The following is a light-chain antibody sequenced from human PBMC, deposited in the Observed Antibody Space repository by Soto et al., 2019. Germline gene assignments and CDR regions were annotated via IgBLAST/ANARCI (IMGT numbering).Light chain of an antibody. CDR1: QTISTY. J-gene: IGKJ4*01. Sequence: DIQMTQSPSSLSASVGDRVTITCRASQTISTYLNWYQQKPGKAPRLLIYDASSLLSGIPTRFSGSGSGTDFTLTIASLQPEDFSTYYWQQSDSTPHTFGGGTKVEI. CDR3: QQSDSTPHT. CDR2: DAS. V-gene: IGKV1-39*01.